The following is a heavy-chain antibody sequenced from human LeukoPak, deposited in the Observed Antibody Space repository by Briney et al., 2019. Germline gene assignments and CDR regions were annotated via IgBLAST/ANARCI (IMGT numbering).Heavy chain of an antibody. CDR2: ISGDGGST. Sequence: GGSLRLSCAASGFTFDDYAMHWVRQAPGKGLEWVSLISGDGGSTYYADSVKGRLTISRDNSKNSLYLQMNSLRTEDTALYYCAKDIGTLETDYDSSGYYSDWGQGTLVTVSS. V-gene: IGHV3-43*02. CDR1: GFTFDDYA. J-gene: IGHJ4*02. CDR3: AKDIGTLETDYDSSGYYSD. D-gene: IGHD3-22*01.